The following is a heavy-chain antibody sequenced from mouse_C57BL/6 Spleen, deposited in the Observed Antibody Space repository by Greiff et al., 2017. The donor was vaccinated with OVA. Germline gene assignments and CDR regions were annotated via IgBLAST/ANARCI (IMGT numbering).Heavy chain of an antibody. CDR2: IHPNSGST. CDR3: ARGVYDYDGTWFAY. Sequence: QVQLQQPGAELVKPGASVKLSCKASGYTFTSYWMHWVKQRPGQGLEWIGMIHPNSGSTNYNEKFKSKATLTVDKSSSTAYMQLSSLTSEDSAVYYCARGVYDYDGTWFAYWGQGTLVTVSA. D-gene: IGHD2-4*01. CDR1: GYTFTSYW. V-gene: IGHV1-64*01. J-gene: IGHJ3*01.